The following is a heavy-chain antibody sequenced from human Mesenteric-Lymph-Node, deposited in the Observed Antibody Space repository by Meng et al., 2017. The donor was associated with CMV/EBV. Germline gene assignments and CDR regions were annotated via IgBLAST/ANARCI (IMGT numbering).Heavy chain of an antibody. CDR2: ISSSSSYI. J-gene: IGHJ6*02. D-gene: IGHD4-17*01. V-gene: IGHV3-21*01. Sequence: GESLKISCAASGFTFSSYSMNWVRQAPGKGLEWVSSISSSSSYIYYADSVKGRFTISRDNAKNSLYLQMNSLRAEDTAVYYCASSLRALGGMDVWGQGTTVTVS. CDR3: ASSLRALGGMDV. CDR1: GFTFSSYS.